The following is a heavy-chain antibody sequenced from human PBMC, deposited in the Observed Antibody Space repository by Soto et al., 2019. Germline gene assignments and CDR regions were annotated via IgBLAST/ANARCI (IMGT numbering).Heavy chain of an antibody. Sequence: EVQLVESGGGLVNPGGSLRLSCAASGFTFSNAWMNWVRQAPGKGLEWVGRIKSKSDGGTTDYAAPVKGRFTISRDDSKNTLYLQINSLKTEDTAVYYCATDWDYWNPRGLNFHYWGQGTLVTVSS. CDR3: ATDWDYWNPRGLNFHY. V-gene: IGHV3-15*01. J-gene: IGHJ4*02. D-gene: IGHD1-1*01. CDR1: GFTFSNAW. CDR2: IKSKSDGGTT.